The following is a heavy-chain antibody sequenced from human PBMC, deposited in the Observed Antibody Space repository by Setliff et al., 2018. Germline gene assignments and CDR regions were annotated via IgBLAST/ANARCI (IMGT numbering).Heavy chain of an antibody. J-gene: IGHJ5*02. V-gene: IGHV4-61*02. Sequence: SETLSLTCTVSGGSISSGSYYWSWIRQPAGKGLEWIGRIYTSGSTNYNPSLKSRVTISVDTSKNQFSLKLSSVTAADTAVYYCARTRGSSGWLNRFDPWGQGTLVTVSS. CDR1: GGSISSGSYY. D-gene: IGHD6-19*01. CDR3: ARTRGSSGWLNRFDP. CDR2: IYTSGST.